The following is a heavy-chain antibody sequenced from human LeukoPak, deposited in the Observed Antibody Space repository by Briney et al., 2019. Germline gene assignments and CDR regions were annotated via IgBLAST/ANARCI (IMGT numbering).Heavy chain of an antibody. J-gene: IGHJ6*02. CDR1: GGSISSYY. CDR2: IYYSGST. Sequence: SETLSLTCTVSGGSISSYYWSWIRQPPGKGLEWIGYIYYSGSTNYNPSLKSRVTISVDTSKNQFSLKLSSVTAADTAVYYCASFLSQPYYYYYGMDVWGQGTTVTVSS. V-gene: IGHV4-59*08. CDR3: ASFLSQPYYYYYGMDV.